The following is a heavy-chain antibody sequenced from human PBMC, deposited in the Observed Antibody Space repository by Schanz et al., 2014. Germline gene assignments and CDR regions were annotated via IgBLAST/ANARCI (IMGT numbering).Heavy chain of an antibody. D-gene: IGHD3-22*01. CDR2: IVPIAGIT. Sequence: QVQLVQSEAEVKKPGSSVKVSCKASGGTFSSYTISWVRQAPGQGLEWMGRIVPIAGITNYAQRFQGRVTITADKSTDTAYMELSSLRSEDTAVYYCAREVGLYDRGWFDPWGQGTLVTVSS. V-gene: IGHV1-69*08. J-gene: IGHJ5*02. CDR3: AREVGLYDRGWFDP. CDR1: GGTFSSYT.